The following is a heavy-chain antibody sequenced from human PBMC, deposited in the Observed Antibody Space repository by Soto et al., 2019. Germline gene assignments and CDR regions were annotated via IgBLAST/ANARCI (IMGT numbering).Heavy chain of an antibody. J-gene: IGHJ5*02. V-gene: IGHV1-18*01. CDR1: GYTFTTYG. CDR3: AREAVTPDWFDP. D-gene: IGHD4-17*01. Sequence: QVQLVQSGAEVKKPGASVKVSCKASGYTFTTYGISWVRQAPGQGLEWLGWISADNGNTKYAQKVQGRVTMTTDKSTSTAYMELRSLRSDDTAVYYCAREAVTPDWFDPWGQGTLVTVSS. CDR2: ISADNGNT.